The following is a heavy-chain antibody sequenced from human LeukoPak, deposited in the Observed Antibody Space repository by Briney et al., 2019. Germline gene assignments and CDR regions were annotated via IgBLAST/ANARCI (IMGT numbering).Heavy chain of an antibody. V-gene: IGHV4-61*02. CDR2: IFISGST. CDR3: AREAGALDY. CDR1: TGSVSSGTFY. Sequence: SETLSLTCTVSTGSVSSGTFYWTWIRQPAGEGLEWIGRIFISGSTNYNPSLKSRVTISLDTSKKQFSLRLSSVTAADTAVYYCAREAGALDYWGQGTLVTVSS. D-gene: IGHD6-19*01. J-gene: IGHJ4*02.